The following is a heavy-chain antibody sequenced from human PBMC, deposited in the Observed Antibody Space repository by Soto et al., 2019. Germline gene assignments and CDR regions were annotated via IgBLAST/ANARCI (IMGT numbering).Heavy chain of an antibody. CDR3: AVIVVVVAANDAFDI. V-gene: IGHV1-69*02. CDR1: GGTFSSYT. D-gene: IGHD2-15*01. CDR2: IIPILGIA. Sequence: QVQLVQSGAEVKKPGSSVKVSCKASGGTFSSYTISWVRQAPGQGLEWMGRIIPILGIANYAQKCQGRVTITADKSTSTAYMELSSLRSEDTAVYYCAVIVVVVAANDAFDIWGQGTMVTVSS. J-gene: IGHJ3*02.